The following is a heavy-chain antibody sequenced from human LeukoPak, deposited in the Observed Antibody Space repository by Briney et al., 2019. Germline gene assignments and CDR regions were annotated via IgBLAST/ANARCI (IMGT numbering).Heavy chain of an antibody. CDR3: AKQGVLTVAPFDS. V-gene: IGHV3-23*05. J-gene: IGHJ4*02. D-gene: IGHD6-19*01. Sequence: PGGSLRLSCTASGFTFSTYAMGWVRQAPGRGLEWLSSINNSGRDTYDADSVKGRFTISRDNSKNTPYLQMNSLRAEDTAVYYCAKQGVLTVAPFDSWGQGTLVTVSS. CDR1: GFTFSTYA. CDR2: INNSGRDT.